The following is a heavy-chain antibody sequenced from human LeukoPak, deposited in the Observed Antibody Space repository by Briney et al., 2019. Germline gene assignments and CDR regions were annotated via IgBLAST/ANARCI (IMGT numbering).Heavy chain of an antibody. CDR2: IYYSGST. J-gene: IGHJ4*02. Sequence: SETLSLTCTVSGGSVSSGSYYWSWIRQPPGKGLEWIGYIYYSGSTNYNPSLKSRVTISVDTSKNQFSLKLSSVTAADTAVYYCARENYGDPYFDYWGQGTLVTVSS. D-gene: IGHD4-17*01. CDR1: GGSVSSGSYY. CDR3: ARENYGDPYFDY. V-gene: IGHV4-61*01.